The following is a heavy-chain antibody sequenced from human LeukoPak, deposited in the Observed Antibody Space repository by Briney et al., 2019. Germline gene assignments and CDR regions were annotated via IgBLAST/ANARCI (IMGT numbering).Heavy chain of an antibody. Sequence: GGPLRLSCGASGFTFRTYAMSWVRQAPGKGLEWVSGISDGGSRTFYAESVKGRFTVSRDNSKNTLYLRMNSLRAEDTAIYYCTRNQILDDTGSWYAYWGQGTLVTVSS. CDR3: TRNQILDDTGSWYAY. CDR1: GFTFRTYA. V-gene: IGHV3-23*01. J-gene: IGHJ4*02. D-gene: IGHD6-13*01. CDR2: ISDGGSRT.